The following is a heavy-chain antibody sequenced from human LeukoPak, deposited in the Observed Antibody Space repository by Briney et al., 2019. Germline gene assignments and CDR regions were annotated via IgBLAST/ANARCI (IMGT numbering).Heavy chain of an antibody. CDR1: GYTFTDSY. CDR3: TREGRVGVPFDY. V-gene: IGHV1-2*02. Sequence: AASLKVSCKTSGYTFTDSYMHWVRQAPGQGLEWIGWINPNAGGTTYAQGFHGRVTVTRDTSISTVYMELNSLKLDDTAVYYCTREGRVGVPFDYWGQGTLVTVSS. D-gene: IGHD2-15*01. J-gene: IGHJ4*02. CDR2: INPNAGGT.